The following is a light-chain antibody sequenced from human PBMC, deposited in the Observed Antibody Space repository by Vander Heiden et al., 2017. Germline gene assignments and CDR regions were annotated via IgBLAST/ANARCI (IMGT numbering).Light chain of an antibody. CDR2: DVS. CDR1: GSDVGGYNY. J-gene: IGLJ3*02. V-gene: IGLV2-14*03. Sequence: QSALTQPASVSGSPGQSLTISCTGTGSDVGGYNYVSWYQHHPGKAPKLIIYDVSNRPSGVSNRFSGSKSGNTASLTISGLQAEDEADYHCSSYRSSSTWVFGGGTKLTVL. CDR3: SSYRSSSTWV.